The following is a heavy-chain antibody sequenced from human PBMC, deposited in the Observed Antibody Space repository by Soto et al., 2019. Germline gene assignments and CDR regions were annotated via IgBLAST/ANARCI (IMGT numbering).Heavy chain of an antibody. Sequence: GETLKISWKGSGYSLAGHEIHWESPKPGECLEVMGRIDPSDSQTYYSPSFRGHVTISVTKSITTVFLQWSSLRASDTAMYYCARQIYDSDTGPNFQYYFDSWGQGTPVTVS. CDR3: ARQIYDSDTGPNFQYYFDS. CDR2: IDPSDSQT. D-gene: IGHD3-22*01. V-gene: IGHV5-10-1*01. CDR1: GYSLAGHE. J-gene: IGHJ4*02.